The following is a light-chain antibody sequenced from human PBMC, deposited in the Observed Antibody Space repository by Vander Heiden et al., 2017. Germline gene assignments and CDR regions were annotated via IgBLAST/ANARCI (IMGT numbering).Light chain of an antibody. V-gene: IGLV1-47*02. CDR2: SDN. Sequence: QSVLTQPHSESGTVGQRVNISCSGSISNIGVNLVYWYQQVPGTAPKLLIYSDNQRPSGVPDRFSGSKSGPSASLAISGLRSEDEADYYCATWDNSLSGRGIFGGGTKLTVV. J-gene: IGLJ2*01. CDR1: ISNIGVNL. CDR3: ATWDNSLSGRGI.